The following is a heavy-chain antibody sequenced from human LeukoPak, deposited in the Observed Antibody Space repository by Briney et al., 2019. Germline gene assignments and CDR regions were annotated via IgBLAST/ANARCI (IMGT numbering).Heavy chain of an antibody. CDR3: VRGGSSWPIPPHWFDY. J-gene: IGHJ4*02. CDR1: GDSITTGNYY. V-gene: IGHV4-61*02. Sequence: SQTLSLTCTVSGDSITTGNYYWSWVRQPAGKGLEWIGRVYTSGATNSNPSLKNRVSISIDPSKNQFSLDLDSVTAADTAVYYCVRGGSSWPIPPHWFDYWGPGVLVTVSS. CDR2: VYTSGAT. D-gene: IGHD6-13*01.